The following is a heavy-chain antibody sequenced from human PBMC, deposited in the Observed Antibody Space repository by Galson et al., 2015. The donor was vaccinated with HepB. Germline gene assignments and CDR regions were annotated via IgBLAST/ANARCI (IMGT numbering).Heavy chain of an antibody. CDR1: GGTFSSYA. J-gene: IGHJ4*02. CDR2: IIPIFGTA. D-gene: IGHD2-2*01. V-gene: IGHV1-69*13. CDR3: ARGPVVPAAIEFDC. Sequence: SVKVSCKASGGTFSSYAISWVRQAPGKGLEWMGGIIPIFGTANYAQKVQGRVTITADESTSTAYMELSSLRSEDPAVYYCARGPVVPAAIEFDCWGQGTLGTVSS.